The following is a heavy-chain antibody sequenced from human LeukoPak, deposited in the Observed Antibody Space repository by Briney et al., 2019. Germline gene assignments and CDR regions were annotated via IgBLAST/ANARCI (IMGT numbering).Heavy chain of an antibody. CDR3: AKDLIGTYPDYFDY. Sequence: GGSLRLSCAASGFTFSTYAMSWVRQAPGKGLEWVSGISASGDSTYYADSVKGRFTISRDNSKKTLYVQMNSLRAEDTAVYYCAKDLIGTYPDYFDYWGQGTLVTVSS. CDR2: ISASGDST. V-gene: IGHV3-23*01. D-gene: IGHD1-26*01. CDR1: GFTFSTYA. J-gene: IGHJ4*02.